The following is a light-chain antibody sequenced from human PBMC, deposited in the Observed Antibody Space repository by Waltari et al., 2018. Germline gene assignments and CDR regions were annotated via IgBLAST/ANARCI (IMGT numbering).Light chain of an antibody. CDR2: QDT. J-gene: IGLJ3*02. CDR3: QALGTGAWV. CDR1: ILGNKY. Sequence: SYELTQPPSVSVSPGPTASIPCSGDILGNKYASWYQQKPGQSPLLVIYQDTNRPSGIPERFSGSKSGNAATLTISGTQAMDEADYYCQALGTGAWVFGGGTKLTVL. V-gene: IGLV3-1*01.